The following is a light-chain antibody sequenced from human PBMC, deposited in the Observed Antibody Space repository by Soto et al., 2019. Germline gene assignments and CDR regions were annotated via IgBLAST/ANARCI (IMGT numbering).Light chain of an antibody. Sequence: EIVITQSPATLSLSPGEDVTPSCRASQSVPSRIAWYQQKPGQAPRLLIFAASTRATVIPARFRGSGSGTEFTLTISDLQSEDFAVYYCQQYSNWPRTFGQGTKVDIK. CDR1: QSVPSR. V-gene: IGKV3-15*01. CDR2: AAS. CDR3: QQYSNWPRT. J-gene: IGKJ1*01.